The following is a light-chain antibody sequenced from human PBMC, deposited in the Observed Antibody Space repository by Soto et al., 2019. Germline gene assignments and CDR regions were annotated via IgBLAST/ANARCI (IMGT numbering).Light chain of an antibody. CDR1: SGHSSYT. CDR3: QTWGRDSQVV. V-gene: IGLV4-69*01. J-gene: IGLJ2*01. Sequence: QLVLTQSPSASASLGASVTLTCTLSSGHSSYTIAWHQQQPEKGPRYLMTLNSDGSHRKGDGIPARFSGSSSGAERYLTISSLQSEDEADYYCQTWGRDSQVVFGGGTKLTVL. CDR2: LNSDGSH.